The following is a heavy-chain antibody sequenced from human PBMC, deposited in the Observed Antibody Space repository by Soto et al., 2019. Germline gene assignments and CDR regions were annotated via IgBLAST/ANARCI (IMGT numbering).Heavy chain of an antibody. CDR1: GYTFTSYG. V-gene: IGHV1-18*01. Sequence: QVQLVQSGAEVKKPGASVKVSGKASGYTFTSYGISWVRQAPGQGLEWMGWISAYNGNTNYAQKLQGRVTMTTDTSTSTAYMELRSLRSDDTAVYYCAWNLYVDYGGNSFDYWGQGTLVTVSS. D-gene: IGHD4-17*01. CDR2: ISAYNGNT. CDR3: AWNLYVDYGGNSFDY. J-gene: IGHJ4*02.